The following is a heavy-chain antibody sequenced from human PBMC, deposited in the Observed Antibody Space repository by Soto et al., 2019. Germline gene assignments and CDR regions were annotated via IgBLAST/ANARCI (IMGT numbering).Heavy chain of an antibody. D-gene: IGHD2-21*02. CDR1: GFTFSYYW. CDR2: IHSDGSST. Sequence: EVRLVESEGGLVQPGGSLSLSCAASGFTFSYYWMHWVGQAPGQGLLWVSRIHSDGSSTTYADSVKGRFTISRDNAKNTVSLQMNSLRVEDTGVYFCARGDRGAFDLWGQGTMVTVSS. V-gene: IGHV3-74*01. CDR3: ARGDRGAFDL. J-gene: IGHJ3*01.